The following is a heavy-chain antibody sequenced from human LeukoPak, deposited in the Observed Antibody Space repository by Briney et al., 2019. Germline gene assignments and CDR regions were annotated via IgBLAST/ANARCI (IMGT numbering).Heavy chain of an antibody. D-gene: IGHD6-6*01. CDR1: GFTFSSYA. CDR3: AKGRQLVRGSFDY. Sequence: GGSLRLSCAASGFTFSSYAMSWVRQAPGKGPEWVSAISGSGGSTYCADSVKGRFTISRDNSKNTLYLQMNSLRAEDTAVYYCAKGRQLVRGSFDYWGQGTLVTVSS. V-gene: IGHV3-23*01. CDR2: ISGSGGST. J-gene: IGHJ4*02.